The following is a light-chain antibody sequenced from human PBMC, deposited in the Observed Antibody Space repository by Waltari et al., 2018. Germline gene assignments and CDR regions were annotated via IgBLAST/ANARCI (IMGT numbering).Light chain of an antibody. Sequence: ESVFTQCPGTLSLSLGERATISCRASQSVSSQSLAWYQQRPGQAPRLLLYAASSRATGIPDRFSGSGSGTDFTLTISRLEPEDLAVYYCQQYGTSPRTFGQGTKVEIK. V-gene: IGKV3-20*01. CDR3: QQYGTSPRT. CDR1: QSVSSQS. CDR2: AAS. J-gene: IGKJ1*01.